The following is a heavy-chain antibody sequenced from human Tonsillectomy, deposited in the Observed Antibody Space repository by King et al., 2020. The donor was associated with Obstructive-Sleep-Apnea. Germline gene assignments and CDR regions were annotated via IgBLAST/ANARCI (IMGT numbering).Heavy chain of an antibody. CDR1: GYSISSGYY. V-gene: IGHV4-38-2*02. D-gene: IGHD2/OR15-2a*01. Sequence: QLQESGPGLVKPSETLSLTCTVSGYSISSGYYWGWIRQPPGKGLEWIGTIYHSGSTYYNPSLKSRVTISVDTSKNQFSLKLSSVTAADTAVYYCARDHLSNRVFDPWGQGTLVTVSS. CDR2: IYHSGST. J-gene: IGHJ5*02. CDR3: ARDHLSNRVFDP.